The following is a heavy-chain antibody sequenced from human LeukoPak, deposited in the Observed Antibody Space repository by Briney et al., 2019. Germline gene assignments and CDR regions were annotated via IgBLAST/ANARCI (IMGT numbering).Heavy chain of an antibody. D-gene: IGHD3-9*01. J-gene: IGHJ6*03. Sequence: SETLSLTCAVYGGSFSGYYWSWIRQPPGKGLEWIGEINHSGSTNYNPSLKGRVTISVDTSKNQFSLKLSSVTAADTAVYYCARRGYDILTGYRRFDYMDVWGKGTTVTISS. CDR3: ARRGYDILTGYRRFDYMDV. CDR1: GGSFSGYY. CDR2: INHSGST. V-gene: IGHV4-34*01.